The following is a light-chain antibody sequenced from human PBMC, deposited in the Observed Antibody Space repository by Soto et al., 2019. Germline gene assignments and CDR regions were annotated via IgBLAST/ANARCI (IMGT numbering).Light chain of an antibody. CDR3: QQYYSTPRT. V-gene: IGKV4-1*01. J-gene: IGKJ1*01. CDR2: WAS. Sequence: DIVMTQSPDSLAVSLGERATINCKSSQSVLYSSNNKNYLAWYQQKPGQPLKLLIYWASTWESGVPDRFSGSGSGTDFTLTISSLQAEDVAVYYCQQYYSTPRTFGQGTKVEIK. CDR1: QSVLYSSNNKNY.